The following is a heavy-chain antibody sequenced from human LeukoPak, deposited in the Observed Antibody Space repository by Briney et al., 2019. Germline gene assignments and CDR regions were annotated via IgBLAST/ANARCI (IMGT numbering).Heavy chain of an antibody. CDR1: GGSISSYY. V-gene: IGHV4-59*01. CDR2: IYYSGST. J-gene: IGHJ3*02. Sequence: SETLSLTCTVSGGSISSYYWSWIRQPPGKGLEWIGYIYYSGSTNYNPSLKSRVTISVDTSKNQFSLKLSSVTAADTAVYYCARESPRGSEAPDNAFDIWGQGTMVTVSS. CDR3: ARESPRGSEAPDNAFDI. D-gene: IGHD1-14*01.